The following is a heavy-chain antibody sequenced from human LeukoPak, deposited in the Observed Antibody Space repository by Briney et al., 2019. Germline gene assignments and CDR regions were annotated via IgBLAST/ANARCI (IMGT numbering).Heavy chain of an antibody. CDR3: ARAIRGATISPLDY. CDR2: ISYDGSNK. V-gene: IGHV3-30*04. D-gene: IGHD1-26*01. CDR1: GFTFSSYA. Sequence: GGSLRLSCAASGFTFSSYAMHWVRQAPGKGLEWVAVISYDGSNKYYADSVKGRFTISRDNSKNTLYLQMNSLRAEDTAVYYCARAIRGATISPLDYWGQGTLVTVSS. J-gene: IGHJ4*02.